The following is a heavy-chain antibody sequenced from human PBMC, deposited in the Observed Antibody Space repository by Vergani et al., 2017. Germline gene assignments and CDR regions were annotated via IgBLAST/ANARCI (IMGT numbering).Heavy chain of an antibody. V-gene: IGHV4-59*08. J-gene: IGHJ6*02. CDR3: ARVRRDDSSGYYYYYGMDV. CDR2: IYSTGST. CDR1: GGSFNTYY. D-gene: IGHD3-22*01. Sequence: QVQLQQWGAGLLKPSETLSLTCTVSGGSFNTYYWSWIRQSPGKGLEWIGYIYSTGSTNYNPSLKSRVTISVDTSKNQFSLKLSSVTAADTAVYYCARVRRDDSSGYYYYYGMDVWGQGTTVTVSS.